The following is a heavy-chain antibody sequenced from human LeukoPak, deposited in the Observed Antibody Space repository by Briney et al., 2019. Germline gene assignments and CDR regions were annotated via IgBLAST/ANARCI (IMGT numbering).Heavy chain of an antibody. CDR2: SFHSGST. V-gene: IGHV4-30-2*01. J-gene: IGHJ1*01. CDR3: ARDSCSGGSCLNFHH. Sequence: GDSFHSGSTYYNPSPKSRVTTSVDRSKNQFSLKLSSVTAADTAVYYCARDSCSGGSCLNFHHWGQGTLVTVSS. D-gene: IGHD2-15*01.